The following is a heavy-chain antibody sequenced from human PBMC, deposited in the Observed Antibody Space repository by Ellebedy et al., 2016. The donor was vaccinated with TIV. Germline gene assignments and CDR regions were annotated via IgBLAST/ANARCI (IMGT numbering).Heavy chain of an antibody. CDR1: GGSFSGYY. J-gene: IGHJ4*02. CDR3: ARLGYSSSSVDY. V-gene: IGHV4-34*01. D-gene: IGHD6-6*01. CDR2: INHSGST. Sequence: SETLSLXXAVYGGSFSGYYWSWIRQPPGKGLEWIGEINHSGSTNYNPSLKSRVTISVDTSKNQFSLKLSSVTAADTAVYYCARLGYSSSSVDYWGQGTLVTVSS.